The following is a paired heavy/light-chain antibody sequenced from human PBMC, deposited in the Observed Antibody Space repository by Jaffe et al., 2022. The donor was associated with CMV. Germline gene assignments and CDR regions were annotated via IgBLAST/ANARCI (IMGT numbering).Light chain of an antibody. J-gene: IGKJ3*01. CDR3: QQSYSTFGT. V-gene: IGKV1-39*01. CDR1: QSINSY. Sequence: DIQMTQSPSSLSASVGDRVTITCRASQSINSYINWYQQTPGKAPKLLIYAASTLQRGVPSRFSGSGSGTDFTLTISSLQPEDFATYYCQQSYSTFGTFGPGTKVDIK. CDR2: AAS.
Heavy chain of an antibody. V-gene: IGHV4-4*07. Sequence: QVQLQESGPGLVKPSETLSLRCIVSGGSIRSYYWSWIRQPAGKGLEWIGRIYSSGTTNYNPSLKTRVTMSIDTSNNHFSLKLSSVTAEDSAVYYCARAIHYNDGSGYLYGVGAYDYWGQGTLVTVS. J-gene: IGHJ4*02. CDR2: IYSSGTT. CDR3: ARAIHYNDGSGYLYGVGAYDY. D-gene: IGHD3-22*01. CDR1: GGSIRSYY.